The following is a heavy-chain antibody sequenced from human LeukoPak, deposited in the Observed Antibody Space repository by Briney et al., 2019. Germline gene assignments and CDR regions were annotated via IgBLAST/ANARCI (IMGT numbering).Heavy chain of an antibody. V-gene: IGHV3-15*07. D-gene: IGHD3-3*01. Sequence: GGSLRLSCAASGFTFSNAWMNWVRQAPGKGLEWVGRIKSKTDGGTTDYAAPVKGRFTISRDDSKNTLYLQMDSLKTEDTAVYYCTTPPTSIFGVVSDYWGQGTLVTVSS. J-gene: IGHJ4*02. CDR2: IKSKTDGGTT. CDR1: GFTFSNAW. CDR3: TTPPTSIFGVVSDY.